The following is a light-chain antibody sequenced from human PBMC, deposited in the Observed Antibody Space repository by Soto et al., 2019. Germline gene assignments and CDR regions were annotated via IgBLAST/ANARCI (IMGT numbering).Light chain of an antibody. CDR1: SSNIGSNT. CDR2: SNN. Sequence: QSVLTQPPSASGTPGQRVTISCSGSSSNIGSNTVNWYQQLPGTAPKLLIYSNNQRPSGVPDRFSGSKSGTSASLAISGLQSEDEADYYCAAWDDSLNGRMFGGGNKLTVL. CDR3: AAWDDSLNGRM. J-gene: IGLJ3*02. V-gene: IGLV1-44*01.